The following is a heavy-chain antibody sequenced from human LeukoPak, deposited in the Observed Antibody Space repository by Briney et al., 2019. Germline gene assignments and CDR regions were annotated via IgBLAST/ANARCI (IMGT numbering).Heavy chain of an antibody. Sequence: AGSLRLSCAASGFTFSSYWRSCVRQAPGKGLEWVANIKQDGSEKYYVDSVKGRFTISRDNAKNSLYLQMNSLRAEDTAVYYCARESGSSWYKVYYYYYYMDVWGKGTTVTVSS. CDR3: ARESGSSWYKVYYYYYYMDV. D-gene: IGHD6-13*01. CDR2: IKQDGSEK. CDR1: GFTFSSYW. J-gene: IGHJ6*03. V-gene: IGHV3-7*01.